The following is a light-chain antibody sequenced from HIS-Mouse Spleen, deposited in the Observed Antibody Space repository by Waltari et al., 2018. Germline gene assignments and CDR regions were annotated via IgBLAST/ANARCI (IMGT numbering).Light chain of an antibody. Sequence: DIQMTQSPSTLSASVGDRVTITCRASQSISSWLAWYQQKPGKAPKLLIYKAASLESGVQSRFSGSGSGTEFTLTISSLQPADFATYYCQQYNSYSRTFGQWTKVEIK. J-gene: IGKJ1*01. CDR3: QQYNSYSRT. CDR1: QSISSW. V-gene: IGKV1-5*03. CDR2: KAA.